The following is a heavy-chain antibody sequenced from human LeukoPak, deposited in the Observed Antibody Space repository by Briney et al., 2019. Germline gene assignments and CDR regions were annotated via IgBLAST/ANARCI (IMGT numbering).Heavy chain of an antibody. D-gene: IGHD3-16*01. CDR3: AGGYVTFPY. V-gene: IGHV3-7*04. CDR1: GFTFSSYW. CDR2: IKHDGSDK. Sequence: GGSLRLSCAASGFTFSSYWMNWVRQAPGKGLEWVANIKHDGSDKDYVDSVKGRFIISRDNAKNSLYLQMNSLRAEDTAVYYCAGGYVTFPYWGPGTLVTVPS. J-gene: IGHJ4*02.